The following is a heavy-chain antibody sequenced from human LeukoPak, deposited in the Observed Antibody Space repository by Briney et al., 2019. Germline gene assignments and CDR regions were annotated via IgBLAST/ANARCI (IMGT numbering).Heavy chain of an antibody. Sequence: SETLSLTCAVYGGSFSGYYWSWIRQHPGKGLEWIGYIFYSGSTYYNPSLKSRATISVDTSKNQFSLKLSSVTAADTAVYFCARLHDRSGCFDYWGQGTLVTVSS. CDR3: ARLHDRSGCFDY. CDR1: GGSFSGYY. CDR2: IFYSGST. D-gene: IGHD3-22*01. J-gene: IGHJ4*02. V-gene: IGHV4-31*11.